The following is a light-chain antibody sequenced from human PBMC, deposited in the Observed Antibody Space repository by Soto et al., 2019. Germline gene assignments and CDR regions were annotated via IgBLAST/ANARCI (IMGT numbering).Light chain of an antibody. CDR3: QQYNNWPLIT. CDR2: KAS. J-gene: IGKJ5*01. Sequence: DIQMTQSPSTLSASVGDRVTITCRASQSISTWLAWYQQEPGKAPKLLIHKASSLQSGVPSRFSGSGSGTDFTLTISSLHPDDFAVYYCQQYNNWPLITFGQGTRLEIK. CDR1: QSISTW. V-gene: IGKV1-5*03.